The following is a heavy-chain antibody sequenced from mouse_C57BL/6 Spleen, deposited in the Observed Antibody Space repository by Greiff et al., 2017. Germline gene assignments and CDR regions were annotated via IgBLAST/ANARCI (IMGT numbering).Heavy chain of an antibody. CDR2: ISSGSSTI. V-gene: IGHV5-17*01. CDR3: ARGSWYFDV. CDR1: GFTFSDHG. J-gene: IGHJ1*03. Sequence: EVKVVESGGGLVKPGGSLILSCAASGFTFSDHGLHWVRQAPERGLEWVAYISSGSSTIFYAATVKGRFTISRDNAKNTLFLQMASLRSEDTAMYYCARGSWYFDVWGTGTTVTVSS.